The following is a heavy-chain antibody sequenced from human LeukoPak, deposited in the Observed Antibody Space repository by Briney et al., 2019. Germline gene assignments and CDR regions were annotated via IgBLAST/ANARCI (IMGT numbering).Heavy chain of an antibody. CDR3: ARSYCSSTNCYGLDYFDY. V-gene: IGHV3-72*01. J-gene: IGHJ4*02. CDR2: IRNKANSYAT. CDR1: GFTLSDHY. D-gene: IGHD2-2*01. Sequence: GGSLRLSCATSGFTLSDHYIDWVRQAPGKGREWVGRIRNKANSYATEYAASVKGRFTISRDDSQNSLYLQMNSLKTEDTAVYYCARSYCSSTNCYGLDYFDYWGQGTLVTVSS.